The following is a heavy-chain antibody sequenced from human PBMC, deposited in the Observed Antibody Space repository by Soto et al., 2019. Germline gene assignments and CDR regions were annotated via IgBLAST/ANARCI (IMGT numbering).Heavy chain of an antibody. D-gene: IGHD3-22*01. CDR3: ATTTATYYYDSSGYTGGTFDY. V-gene: IGHV1-24*01. CDR1: GYTLTELS. CDR2: FDPEDGET. Sequence: ASVKVSCKVSGYTLTELSMHWVRQAPGEGLEWMGGFDPEDGETIYAQKFQGRVTMTEDTSTDTAYMELSSLRSEDTAVYYCATTTATYYYDSSGYTGGTFDYWG. J-gene: IGHJ4*01.